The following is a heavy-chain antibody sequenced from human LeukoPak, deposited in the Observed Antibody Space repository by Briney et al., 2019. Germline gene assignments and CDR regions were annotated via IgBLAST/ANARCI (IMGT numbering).Heavy chain of an antibody. Sequence: ASVKVSCKVSGYTLTELSMHWVRQAPGKGLEWMGGFDPEDGETIYALKFQGRVTMTEDTSTDTAYMELSSLRSEDTAVYYCATLPYCSSTGCYDTNWFDPWGQGTLVTVSS. CDR3: ATLPYCSSTGCYDTNWFDP. CDR1: GYTLTELS. J-gene: IGHJ5*02. V-gene: IGHV1-24*01. D-gene: IGHD2-2*01. CDR2: FDPEDGET.